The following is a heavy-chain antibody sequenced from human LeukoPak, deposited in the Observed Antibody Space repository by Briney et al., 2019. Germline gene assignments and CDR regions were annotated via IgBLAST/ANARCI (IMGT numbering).Heavy chain of an antibody. Sequence: PGGSLRLSCAASGFTFSSYEMNWVRQAPGKGLEWVSSISSSSSYIYYADSVKGRFTISRDNAKNSLYLQMNSLKTEDTAVYYCTPSMGYDSSGYYLNLDYWGQGTLVTVSS. J-gene: IGHJ4*02. CDR2: ISSSSSYI. V-gene: IGHV3-21*03. CDR1: GFTFSSYE. D-gene: IGHD3-22*01. CDR3: TPSMGYDSSGYYLNLDY.